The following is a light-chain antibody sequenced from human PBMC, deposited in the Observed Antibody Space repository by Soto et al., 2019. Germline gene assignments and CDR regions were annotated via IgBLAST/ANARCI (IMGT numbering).Light chain of an antibody. V-gene: IGKV1-5*03. CDR1: QSISSW. Sequence: DIQMTQSPSTLSASVGDGVTITFRASQSISSWLAWYQQKPGKAPKLLIYKASSLESGVPSRFSGSGSGTEFTLTISSLQPDDFATYYCQQYNSYSWKCGQGTKGDIK. CDR3: QQYNSYSWK. J-gene: IGKJ1*01. CDR2: KAS.